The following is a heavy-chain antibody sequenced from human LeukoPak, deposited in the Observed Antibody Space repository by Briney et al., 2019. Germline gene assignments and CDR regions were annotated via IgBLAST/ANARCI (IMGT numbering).Heavy chain of an antibody. V-gene: IGHV4-59*08. CDR3: ARSFGSKNAFDV. J-gene: IGHJ3*01. CDR1: GGPISSYY. CDR2: VYYSGNT. D-gene: IGHD3-3*01. Sequence: PSETLSLTCTVSGGPISSYYWNWIRQAPGKGLEWIGNVYYSGNTNYNPSLKSRVSISLDTSRNQFFLNLSSVTAADTAVYYCARSFGSKNAFDVWGQGTVVTVSS.